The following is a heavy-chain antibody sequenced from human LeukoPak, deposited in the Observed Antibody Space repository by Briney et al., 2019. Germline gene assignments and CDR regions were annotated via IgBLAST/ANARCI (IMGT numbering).Heavy chain of an antibody. CDR3: ARGKPVADNYYYGMDV. Sequence: SVKVSCKASGGTFSSYAISRVRQAPGQGLEWMGGIIPIFGTANYAQKFQGRVTITADESTSTAYMELSRLRSEDTAVYYCARGKPVADNYYYGMDVWGQGTTVTVYS. D-gene: IGHD1-14*01. CDR1: GGTFSSYA. V-gene: IGHV1-69*01. CDR2: IIPIFGTA. J-gene: IGHJ6*02.